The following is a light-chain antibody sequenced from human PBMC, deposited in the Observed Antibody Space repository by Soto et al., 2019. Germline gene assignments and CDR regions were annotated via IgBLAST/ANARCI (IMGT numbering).Light chain of an antibody. V-gene: IGLV2-14*03. J-gene: IGLJ2*01. CDR3: TSWTTSTTMI. CDR2: DVN. CDR1: SSDIGAYNF. Sequence: QSALTQPASVSGSPGQSITISCTGTSSDIGAYNFVSWYQQHPGKAPKLMLYDVNIRPSGVSNRFSGSKSGNTASLTISGLQAEDESDYYCTSWTTSTTMIFGGCTKLTVL.